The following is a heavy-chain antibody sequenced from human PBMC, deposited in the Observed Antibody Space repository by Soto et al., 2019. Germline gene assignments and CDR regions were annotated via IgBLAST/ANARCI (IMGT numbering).Heavy chain of an antibody. Sequence: PGLSMRLSWSASGFPFSFYSMYWVRQTQGKGLECVAYISSTSSAINYADSVRGRFTISRDNAMRSLFLHMNSLRDEDTAVYYCARDGKGAAYTHGPYYFDYWGQGALVTVSS. CDR3: ARDGKGAAYTHGPYYFDY. V-gene: IGHV3-48*02. J-gene: IGHJ4*02. D-gene: IGHD1-1*01. CDR2: ISSTSSAI. CDR1: GFPFSFYS.